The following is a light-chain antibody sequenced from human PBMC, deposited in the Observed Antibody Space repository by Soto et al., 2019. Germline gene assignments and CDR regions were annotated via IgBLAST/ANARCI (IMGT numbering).Light chain of an antibody. V-gene: IGKV3-15*01. CDR2: GAS. CDR1: QSIYSD. J-gene: IGKJ2*02. Sequence: EIVMTQSLSTLSVSPGERATLSCRASQSIYSDLAWYQRKPGQAPRLLIYGASTRATGIPARFSGSESGTRFTLTISSLHSEDFAVYYCQQYNDWPCTFGQGTKLEIK. CDR3: QQYNDWPCT.